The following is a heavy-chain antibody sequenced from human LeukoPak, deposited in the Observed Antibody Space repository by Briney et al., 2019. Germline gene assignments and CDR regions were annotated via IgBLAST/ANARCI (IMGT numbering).Heavy chain of an antibody. J-gene: IGHJ3*02. D-gene: IGHD4-17*01. Sequence: GGSLRLSCAASGFTFSSYSMNWVRQAPGKGLEWVSSISSSSYIYYADSVKGRFTISRDNAKNSLYLQMNSLRAEDTAVYYCARDRLPEDYGDYGAFDIWGQGTMVTVSS. CDR3: ARDRLPEDYGDYGAFDI. V-gene: IGHV3-21*01. CDR1: GFTFSSYS. CDR2: ISSSSYI.